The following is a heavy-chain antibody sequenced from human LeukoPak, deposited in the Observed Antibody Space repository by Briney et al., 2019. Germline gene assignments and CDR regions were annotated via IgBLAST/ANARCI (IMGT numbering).Heavy chain of an antibody. D-gene: IGHD3-10*01. CDR2: ISGSGSAI. CDR1: GFTFSSYN. CDR3: ARDGYHYYGSGTYFGYYYMDV. V-gene: IGHV3-48*04. Sequence: GGSLRLSCAAPGFTFSSYNMNWVRQAPGKGLEWVSYISGSGSAIYYADSVKGRFTISRDNAKNSLYLQMNSLRAEDTAVYYCARDGYHYYGSGTYFGYYYMDVWGKGTTVTISS. J-gene: IGHJ6*03.